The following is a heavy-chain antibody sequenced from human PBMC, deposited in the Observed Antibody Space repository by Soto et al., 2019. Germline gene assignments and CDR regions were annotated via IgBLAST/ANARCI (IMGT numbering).Heavy chain of an antibody. CDR2: FTRGGSK. D-gene: IGHD6-19*01. CDR1: GFIFSNYA. Sequence: EVQLLESGGDLVQPGGSLRLSCAASGFIFSNYAMTWVRQAPGKGPEWVSTFTRGGSKYYRETVKGRFTISRDNSNINLYRQEKSLRAEDTALSYGARTDKYNTKSSGWANRFDCWGQGTLVTVSS. V-gene: IGHV3-23*01. CDR3: ARTDKYNTKSSGWANRFDC. J-gene: IGHJ4*02.